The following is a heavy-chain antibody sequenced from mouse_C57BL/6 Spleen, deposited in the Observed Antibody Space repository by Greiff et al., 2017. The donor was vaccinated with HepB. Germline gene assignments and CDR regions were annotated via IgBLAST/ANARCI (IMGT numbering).Heavy chain of an antibody. CDR2: IYWDDDK. D-gene: IGHD2-1*01. V-gene: IGHV8-12*01. J-gene: IGHJ1*03. CDR3: ARRRGYGNYGYFDV. Sequence: QVTLKVSGPGILQSSQSLSLTCSFSGFSLSTSGMGVSWLRQPSGKGLEWLAHIYWDDDKRYNPSLKSRLTITKDTSRNQVFLKITSVDTADTATDYCARRRGYGNYGYFDVWGTGTTVTVSS. CDR1: GFSLSTSGMG.